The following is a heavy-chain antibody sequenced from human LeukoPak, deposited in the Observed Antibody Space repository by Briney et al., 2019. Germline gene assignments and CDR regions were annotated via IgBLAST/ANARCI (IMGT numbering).Heavy chain of an antibody. Sequence: GGSLRLSCSASGFTFNNYALTWVRQAPGMGLEWVSAIGGSATSTYYADSVKGRFTISRDNSKSTVYLQMNSLRAEDTAVYYCAKDRIAAAAMGAFQQWGQGTLVTVSS. J-gene: IGHJ1*01. D-gene: IGHD6-13*01. V-gene: IGHV3-23*01. CDR3: AKDRIAAAAMGAFQQ. CDR1: GFTFNNYA. CDR2: IGGSATST.